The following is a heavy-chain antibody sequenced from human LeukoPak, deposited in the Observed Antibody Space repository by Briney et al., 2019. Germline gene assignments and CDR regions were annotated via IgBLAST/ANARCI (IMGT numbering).Heavy chain of an antibody. V-gene: IGHV4-61*02. D-gene: IGHD4-23*01. CDR2: IYTSGST. J-gene: IGHJ4*02. Sequence: SETLSLTCTVSGGSISSGSYYWSWIRQPAGKGLEWIGRIYTSGSTNYNPSLKSRVTISVDTSKNQFSLKLSSVTAADTAVYYCARGGNQIDYWGQGTLVTVSS. CDR3: ARGGNQIDY. CDR1: GGSISSGSYY.